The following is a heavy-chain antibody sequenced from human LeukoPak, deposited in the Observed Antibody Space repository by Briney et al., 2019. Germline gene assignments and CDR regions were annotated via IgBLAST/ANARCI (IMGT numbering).Heavy chain of an antibody. CDR2: IRSKANSYAT. V-gene: IGHV3-73*01. D-gene: IGHD3-9*01. CDR1: GFTFSGSA. Sequence: GGSLRLPCAASGFTFSGSAMHWVRQASGKGLEWVGRIRSKANSYATAYAVSVKGRFSIARDDSKNTAYLQMNSLKTEDTAVYYCTRGAAVVYDILTGYYNLGVFDYWGQGTLVTVSS. J-gene: IGHJ4*02. CDR3: TRGAAVVYDILTGYYNLGVFDY.